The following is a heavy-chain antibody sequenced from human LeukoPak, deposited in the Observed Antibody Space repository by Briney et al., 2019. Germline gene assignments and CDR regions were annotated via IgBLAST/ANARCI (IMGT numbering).Heavy chain of an antibody. Sequence: GGSLRLSCAASGFTFRNYTMTSVRPAPGKGLEWVSAICGSGGSTYYADSVKRRFTISRDNSKNTLYLQMNRLRDEDTALFYCAKEVKDTGYYHLDNWGQGTLVTVSS. D-gene: IGHD3-3*01. CDR1: GFTFRNYT. CDR3: AKEVKDTGYYHLDN. CDR2: ICGSGGST. J-gene: IGHJ4*02. V-gene: IGHV3-23*01.